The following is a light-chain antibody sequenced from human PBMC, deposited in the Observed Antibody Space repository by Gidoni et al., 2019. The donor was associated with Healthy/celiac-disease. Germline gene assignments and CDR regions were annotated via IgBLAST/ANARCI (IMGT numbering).Light chain of an antibody. CDR2: WAS. J-gene: IGKJ1*01. CDR1: QSVLYSSNNKNY. CDR3: QQYYSTLWT. V-gene: IGKV4-1*01. Sequence: DIVMTQTPDSLAVSLGERATINCKSSQSVLYSSNNKNYLAWYQQKPGQPPKLLIDWASTRESGVPDRFSGSGSGIDFTLTISGLQAEDVAVYYCQQYYSTLWTFGQGTKVEIK.